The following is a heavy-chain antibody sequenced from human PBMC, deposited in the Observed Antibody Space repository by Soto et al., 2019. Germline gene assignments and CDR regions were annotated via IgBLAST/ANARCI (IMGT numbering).Heavy chain of an antibody. J-gene: IGHJ4*02. V-gene: IGHV1-2*02. CDR2: INPNSGGT. Sequence: QVQLVQSGAEVKKPGASVKVSCKASGYTFTGYYMHWVRQAPGQGLEWMGWINPNSGGTNYAPKFQGRVTMTRDTSISTAHMELSRLRSDDTAVYYCARVPPPYDSPRGFDYWGQGTLVTVSS. CDR3: ARVPPPYDSPRGFDY. CDR1: GYTFTGYY. D-gene: IGHD3-3*01.